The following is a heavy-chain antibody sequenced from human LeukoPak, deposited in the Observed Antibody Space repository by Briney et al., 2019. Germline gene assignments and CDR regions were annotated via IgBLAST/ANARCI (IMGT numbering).Heavy chain of an antibody. CDR1: GFTFSSYS. CDR2: ISSSSSYI. V-gene: IGHV3-21*01. CDR3: ARPVVVTAHSDAFDI. Sequence: GGSLRLSCAASGFTFSSYSMNWVRQAPGKGLEWVSSISSSSSYIYYAGLVKGRFTISRDDAKNSLYLQMNSLRAEDTAVYYCARPVVVTAHSDAFDIWGQGTMVTVSS. J-gene: IGHJ3*02. D-gene: IGHD2-21*02.